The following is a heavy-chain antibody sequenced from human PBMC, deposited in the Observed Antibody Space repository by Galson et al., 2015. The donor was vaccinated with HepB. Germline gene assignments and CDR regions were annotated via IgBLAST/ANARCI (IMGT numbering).Heavy chain of an antibody. CDR3: VRVNQRAGDN. Sequence: SLRLSCAASGFTFSSYWMSWVRQAPGKGLEWLANIKEDGSEKVYMDSVKGRFTISRDNAENSVYLQMNSLRADDTAVYYCVRVNQRAGDNWGQGTLVTVSS. J-gene: IGHJ4*02. CDR1: GFTFSSYW. CDR2: IKEDGSEK. V-gene: IGHV3-7*01. D-gene: IGHD6-13*01.